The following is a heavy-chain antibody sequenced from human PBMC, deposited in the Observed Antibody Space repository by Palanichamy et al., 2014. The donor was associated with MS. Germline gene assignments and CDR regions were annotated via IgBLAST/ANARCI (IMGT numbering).Heavy chain of an antibody. CDR1: GFTFSDYG. Sequence: QVQLVESWGGVVQPGGSVRLSCAASGFTFSDYGMDWVRQAPGKGLEWVAVISFEETIKYYADSVKGRFTISRDNSKNTVYLQMNSLRPEDSAMYYCAKSQKAKSRTPYYYDSWGQGTLVTVSS. V-gene: IGHV3-30*18. CDR2: ISFEETIK. CDR3: AKSQKAKSRTPYYYDS. J-gene: IGHJ4*02.